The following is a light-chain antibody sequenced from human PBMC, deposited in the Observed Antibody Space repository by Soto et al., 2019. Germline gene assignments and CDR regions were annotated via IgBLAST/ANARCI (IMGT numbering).Light chain of an antibody. Sequence: DIQMTQYPSTLSASIGDRVTITCRASYSISSWLAWYQQRPGRAPKLLIYDASTLESGVPSRFSGSGYGTEFTLSIISLQSYDLAAYHCQQYHTYLTFDGGTKVEI. CDR3: QQYHTYLT. CDR2: DAS. V-gene: IGKV1-5*01. J-gene: IGKJ4*01. CDR1: YSISSW.